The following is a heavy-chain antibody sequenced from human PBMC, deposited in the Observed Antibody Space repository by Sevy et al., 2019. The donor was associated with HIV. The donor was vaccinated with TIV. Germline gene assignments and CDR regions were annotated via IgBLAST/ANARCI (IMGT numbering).Heavy chain of an antibody. Sequence: GGSLRLSCAASGFTFSSYAMRWVRQAPGKGLEWVSAISGGSGGTTYYADSVKGRFTISRDNSKNTLYLQMNTLRAEDTAVYYCAKPRESSSYYIDVWGKGTTVTVSS. CDR2: ISGGSGGTT. D-gene: IGHD1-26*01. CDR3: AKPRESSSYYIDV. CDR1: GFTFSSYA. V-gene: IGHV3-23*01. J-gene: IGHJ6*03.